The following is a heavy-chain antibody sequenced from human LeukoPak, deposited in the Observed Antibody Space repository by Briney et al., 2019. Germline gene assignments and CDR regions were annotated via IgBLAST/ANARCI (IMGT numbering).Heavy chain of an antibody. J-gene: IGHJ6*02. V-gene: IGHV1-69*04. Sequence: SVKVSCKASGGTFSSYAIAWVRQAPGQGLEWMGRIIPILGIANYAQKLQGRVTITADKSTSTAYMELSSLRSEDTAVYYCARGEAVAGMDYYYYGMDVWGQGTTVTVTS. CDR1: GGTFSSYA. D-gene: IGHD6-19*01. CDR3: ARGEAVAGMDYYYYGMDV. CDR2: IIPILGIA.